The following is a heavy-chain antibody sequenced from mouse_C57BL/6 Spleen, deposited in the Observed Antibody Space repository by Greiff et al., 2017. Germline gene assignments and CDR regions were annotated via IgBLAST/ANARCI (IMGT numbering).Heavy chain of an antibody. CDR3: ARGWVVAPPRFAY. Sequence: EVQLQQSGPGLVKPSQSLSLTCSVTGYSITSGYYWNWIRQFPGNKLEWMGYISYDGSNNYNPSLKNRISITRDTSKNQFFLKLNSVTTEDTATYYCARGWVVAPPRFAYWGQGTLVTVSA. J-gene: IGHJ3*01. D-gene: IGHD1-1*01. CDR1: GYSITSGYY. CDR2: ISYDGSN. V-gene: IGHV3-6*01.